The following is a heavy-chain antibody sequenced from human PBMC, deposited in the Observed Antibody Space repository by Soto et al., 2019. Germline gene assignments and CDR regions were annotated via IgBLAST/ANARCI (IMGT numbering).Heavy chain of an antibody. CDR3: ARYERASYYYYGMDV. CDR2: ISSSSSTI. J-gene: IGHJ6*02. CDR1: GFTFSSYS. Sequence: PGGSLRLSCAASGFTFSSYSMNWVRQAPGKGLEWVSYISSSSSTIYYADSVKGRFTISRDNSKNTLYLQMNSLRAEDTAVYYCARYERASYYYYGMDVWGQGTTVTVSS. V-gene: IGHV3-48*01. D-gene: IGHD1-1*01.